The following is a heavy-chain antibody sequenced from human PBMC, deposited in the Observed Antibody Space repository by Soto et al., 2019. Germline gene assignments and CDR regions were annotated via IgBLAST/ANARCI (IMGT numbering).Heavy chain of an antibody. CDR3: ARANSSSWPWDFDY. V-gene: IGHV3-33*01. CDR2: IWYDGSNQ. J-gene: IGHJ4*02. CDR1: GFTFSSYG. D-gene: IGHD6-13*01. Sequence: QVQLVESGGGVVQPGRSLRLSCAASGFTFSSYGMHWVRQAPGKGLEWVAVIWYDGSNQYYADSVKGRFTISRDNSKNTLYLQMNSLRAEDTAVYYCARANSSSWPWDFDYWGQGTLVTVSS.